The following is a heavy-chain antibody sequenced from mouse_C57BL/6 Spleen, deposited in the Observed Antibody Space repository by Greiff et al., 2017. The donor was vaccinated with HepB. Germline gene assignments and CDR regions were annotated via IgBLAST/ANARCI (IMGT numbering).Heavy chain of an antibody. CDR2: ISSGSSTI. V-gene: IGHV5-17*01. CDR3: ARPDGYYEDVDY. Sequence: EVKVVESGGGLVKPGGSLKLSCAASGFTFSDYGMHWVRQGPEKGLEWVAYISSGSSTIYYADTVKGRVTISRDNAKNTLFLQMTSLRSEDTAMYYWARPDGYYEDVDYWGKGTTVTVS. CDR1: GFTFSDYG. J-gene: IGHJ2*01. D-gene: IGHD2-3*01.